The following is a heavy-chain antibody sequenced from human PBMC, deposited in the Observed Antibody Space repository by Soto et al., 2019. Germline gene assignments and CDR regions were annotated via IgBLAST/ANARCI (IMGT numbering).Heavy chain of an antibody. Sequence: GGSLRLSCAASGFTFRNYWMTWVRQAPGKWLEWVANINRDGSDSYCVDSLKGRFTISRDNAKSSVYLQMNSLRAEDTAIYYCAHLWVVEADDFDYWGQGXLVTVHS. V-gene: IGHV3-7*03. CDR2: INRDGSDS. J-gene: IGHJ4*02. D-gene: IGHD2-15*01. CDR3: AHLWVVEADDFDY. CDR1: GFTFRNYW.